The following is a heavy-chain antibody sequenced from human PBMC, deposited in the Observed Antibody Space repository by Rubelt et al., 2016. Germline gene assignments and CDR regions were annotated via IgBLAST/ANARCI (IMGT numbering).Heavy chain of an antibody. CDR3: ARVRFGDSWFDP. Sequence: QVQLVQSGAEVKKPGASVKVSCKASGYTFTSYGISWVRQAPGQGLAWMGWIRDYNGNANDAQKLQGRVTMTTDTSTSTAYMELRSLRSDDTAVYYCARVRFGDSWFDPWGQGTLVTVSS. D-gene: IGHD3-10*01. CDR1: GYTFTSYG. CDR2: IRDYNGNA. J-gene: IGHJ5*02. V-gene: IGHV1-18*01.